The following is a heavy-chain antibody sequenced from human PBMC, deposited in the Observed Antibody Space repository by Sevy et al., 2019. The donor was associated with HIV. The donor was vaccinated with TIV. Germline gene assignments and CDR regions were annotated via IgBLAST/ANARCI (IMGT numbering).Heavy chain of an antibody. Sequence: ASVKVSCEASGYTFTSYGISWVRQAPGQGLEWMGWISAYTGSTHYAQKLQGRVIMTTDTSTSTAYLELRSLRSDDTAVYYCARDSESSAWDAFAIWGQGTMVTASS. V-gene: IGHV1-18*01. CDR1: GYTFTSYG. CDR3: ARDSESSAWDAFAI. D-gene: IGHD6-19*01. J-gene: IGHJ3*02. CDR2: ISAYTGST.